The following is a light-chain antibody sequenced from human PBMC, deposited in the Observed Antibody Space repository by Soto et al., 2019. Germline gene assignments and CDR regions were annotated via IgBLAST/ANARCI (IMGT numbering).Light chain of an antibody. V-gene: IGLV2-14*01. CDR1: SSDVGIYNY. CDR2: EVT. CDR3: TSYTTSSTRV. J-gene: IGLJ1*01. Sequence: QYALTQPASVYGSPGQSIAISCTGTSSDVGIYNYVSWYQQDPGKVPKLIIYEVTNRPSGVSNRFSGSKSGNTASLIISGLQAEDEADYYCTSYTTSSTRVFGTGTKLTV.